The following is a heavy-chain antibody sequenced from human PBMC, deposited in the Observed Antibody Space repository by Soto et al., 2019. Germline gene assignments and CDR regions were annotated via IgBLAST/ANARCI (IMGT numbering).Heavy chain of an antibody. D-gene: IGHD4-17*01. CDR3: AKGRGSSRLYGIED. V-gene: IGHV3-9*01. CDR1: GFTFDDYA. Sequence: EVQLVESGGGLVQPGRSLRLSCAASGFTFDDYAMHWVRQAPGKGLEWVSGISWNSVSIGYGESVKGRFTISRDNAENSLDLQMNSLRCGDTALYYCAKGRGSSRLYGIEDWGQGTLVTVSS. CDR2: ISWNSVSI. J-gene: IGHJ4*02.